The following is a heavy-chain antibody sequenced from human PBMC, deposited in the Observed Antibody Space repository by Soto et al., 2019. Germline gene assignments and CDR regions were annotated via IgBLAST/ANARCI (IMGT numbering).Heavy chain of an antibody. CDR3: ARQNSYYYYGMDV. CDR1: GFTFSSYS. J-gene: IGHJ6*02. V-gene: IGHV3-48*01. CDR2: ISSSSSTI. Sequence: PGGSLRLSCAASGFTFSSYSMNWVRQAPGKGLEWVSYISSSSSTIYYADSVKGRFTISRDNAKNSLYLQMNSRRAEDTAVYYCARQNSYYYYGMDVWGQGTTVTVSS.